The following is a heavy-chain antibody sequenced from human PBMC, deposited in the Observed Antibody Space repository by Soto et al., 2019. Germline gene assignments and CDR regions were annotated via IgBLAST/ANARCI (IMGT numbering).Heavy chain of an antibody. CDR1: GYTFTRYA. CDR3: ARERAVSANFFDY. D-gene: IGHD2-21*02. V-gene: IGHV1-3*01. J-gene: IGHJ4*02. Sequence: ASVKVSCKASGYTFTRYAIHWVRQAPGQGLEWMGWINAGSGSSRYSQNFQGRVTITRDTSASTAYMELKSLVFEDTGVYFCARERAVSANFFDYWGQGTLVTVSS. CDR2: INAGSGSS.